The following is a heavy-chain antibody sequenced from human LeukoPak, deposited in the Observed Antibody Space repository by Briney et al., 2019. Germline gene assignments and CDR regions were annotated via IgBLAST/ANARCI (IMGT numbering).Heavy chain of an antibody. Sequence: PGGSLRLSCAASGFTFSSYWMSWVRQAPGKGLEWVANIKQDGSEKYYVDSVKGRFTISRDNAKNSLYLQMNSLRAEDTAVYYCARVPPYGDYRGDSQPADYWGQGTLVTSPQ. D-gene: IGHD4-17*01. J-gene: IGHJ4*02. CDR2: IKQDGSEK. CDR3: ARVPPYGDYRGDSQPADY. CDR1: GFTFSSYW. V-gene: IGHV3-7*01.